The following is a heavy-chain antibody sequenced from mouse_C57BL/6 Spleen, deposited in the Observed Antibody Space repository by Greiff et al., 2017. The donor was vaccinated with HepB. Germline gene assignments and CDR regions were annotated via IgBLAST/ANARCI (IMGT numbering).Heavy chain of an antibody. Sequence: QVQLQQSGAELVRPGSSVKLSCKASGYTFTSYWMDWVKQRPGQGLEWIGNIYPSDSETHYNQKFKDKATLTVDKSSSTAYMQLSSLTSEDSAVYYCARQDYGSTGNWGQGTTLTVSS. CDR2: IYPSDSET. J-gene: IGHJ2*01. CDR1: GYTFTSYW. V-gene: IGHV1-61*01. CDR3: ARQDYGSTGN. D-gene: IGHD1-1*01.